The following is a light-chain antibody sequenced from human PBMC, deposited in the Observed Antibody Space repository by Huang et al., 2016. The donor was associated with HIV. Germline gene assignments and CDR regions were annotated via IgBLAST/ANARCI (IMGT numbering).Light chain of an antibody. CDR1: QSVNSN. Sequence: EVVMTQSPATLSVSPGARATRSCRASQSVNSNLAWYQQKSGQAPRLLIYDASTRATGIPARFSGSGSGTEFTLRISSLHTEDFAIYYCQQYSNWPPWTFGQGTKVEIK. CDR2: DAS. V-gene: IGKV3-15*01. J-gene: IGKJ1*01. CDR3: QQYSNWPPWT.